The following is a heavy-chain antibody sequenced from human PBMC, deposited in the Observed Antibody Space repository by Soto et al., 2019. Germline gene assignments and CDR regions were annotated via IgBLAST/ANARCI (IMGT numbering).Heavy chain of an antibody. CDR1: GGSISSYY. CDR3: ARDRQLAFDY. J-gene: IGHJ4*02. D-gene: IGHD3-3*02. CDR2: IYYSGST. Sequence: SETLSLTCTVSGGSISSYYWSWIRQPPGKGLEWIGYIYYSGSTNYNPSLKSRVTISVDTSKNQFSLKLSSVTAADTAVYYCARDRQLAFDYWGQGTLVTVSS. V-gene: IGHV4-59*01.